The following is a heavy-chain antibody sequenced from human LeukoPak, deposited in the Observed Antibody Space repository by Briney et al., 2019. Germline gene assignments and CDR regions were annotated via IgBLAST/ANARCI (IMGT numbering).Heavy chain of an antibody. J-gene: IGHJ5*02. CDR3: ARDSSDWFDP. Sequence: SETLSLTCVVSGYSISSGYYWGWIRQPPGKGLEWIGTINQSGKNDNNPSLKSRVTMSVDTSKNQFSLKVRSVTAADTAVYYCARDSSDWFDPWGQGTLVTVSS. V-gene: IGHV4-38-2*02. D-gene: IGHD3-22*01. CDR2: INQSGKN. CDR1: GYSISSGYY.